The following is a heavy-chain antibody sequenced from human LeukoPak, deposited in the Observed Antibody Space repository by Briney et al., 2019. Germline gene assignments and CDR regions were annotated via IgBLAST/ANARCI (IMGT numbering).Heavy chain of an antibody. CDR3: ARGGDGYTLRY. J-gene: IGHJ4*02. Sequence: GGSLRLSCAASGFTFSSYSMNWVRQAPGKGLEWVSYISISSSIIYYADSVKGRFTISRDNAKDSLYLQMDSLRAEDMAVYYCARGGDGYTLRYWGQGALVTVSS. CDR1: GFTFSSYS. CDR2: ISISSSII. V-gene: IGHV3-48*04. D-gene: IGHD5-24*01.